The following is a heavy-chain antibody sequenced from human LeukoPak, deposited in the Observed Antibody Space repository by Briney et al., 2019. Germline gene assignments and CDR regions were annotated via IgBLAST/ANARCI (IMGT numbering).Heavy chain of an antibody. D-gene: IGHD4-17*01. Sequence: GGSLGLSCAASGFTLMTYSMNWVRQAPGKGLEWVSHISSGGTTIYYADSVKGRFTISRDNANNKMYLQMNSLRAEDTAIYYCARDIDYANWFDPWGQGTLVTVSS. CDR2: ISSGGTTI. J-gene: IGHJ5*02. CDR3: ARDIDYANWFDP. V-gene: IGHV3-48*01. CDR1: GFTLMTYS.